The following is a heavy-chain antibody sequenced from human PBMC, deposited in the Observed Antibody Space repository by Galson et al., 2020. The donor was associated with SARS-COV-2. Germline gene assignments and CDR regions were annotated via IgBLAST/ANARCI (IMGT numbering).Heavy chain of an antibody. V-gene: IGHV1-24*01. CDR1: GYTLTALS. CDR3: ATMAPVTAANHWFDP. J-gene: IGHJ5*02. D-gene: IGHD4-4*01. Sequence: ASVTVSCKVSGYTLTALSMHWVRQAPGKGLEWMGGFDPEDGETIYAQKFQGRVTMTEDTSTDTAYMELSSLRSEDTAVYYCATMAPVTAANHWFDPWGQGTLVTVSS. CDR2: FDPEDGET.